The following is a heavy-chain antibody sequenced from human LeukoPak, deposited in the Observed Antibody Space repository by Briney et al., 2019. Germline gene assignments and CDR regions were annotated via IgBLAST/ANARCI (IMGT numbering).Heavy chain of an antibody. CDR1: GGSLSGYY. J-gene: IGHJ4*02. Sequence: PSETLSLTCAVYGGSLSGYYWSWIRQPPGKGLEWIGEISHSGSTNYNPSLKSRVTISVDTSKNQFSLKLSSVTAADTAVYYCARGAAALGYWGQGTLVTVST. CDR2: ISHSGST. V-gene: IGHV4-34*01. CDR3: ARGAAALGY. D-gene: IGHD6-25*01.